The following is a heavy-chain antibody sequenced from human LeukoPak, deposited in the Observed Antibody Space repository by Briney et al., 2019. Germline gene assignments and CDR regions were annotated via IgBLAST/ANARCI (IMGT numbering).Heavy chain of an antibody. CDR1: GGSFSGYY. Sequence: SETLSLTCAVYGGSFSGYYWSWIRQPPGKGVEWIGEINHSGSTNYNPSLKSRVTISVDTSKNQFSLKLSSVTAADTAVYYCARGARIEVVVVAATLAYYFDYWGQGTLVTVSS. CDR3: ARGARIEVVVVAATLAYYFDY. J-gene: IGHJ4*02. CDR2: INHSGST. V-gene: IGHV4-34*01. D-gene: IGHD2-15*01.